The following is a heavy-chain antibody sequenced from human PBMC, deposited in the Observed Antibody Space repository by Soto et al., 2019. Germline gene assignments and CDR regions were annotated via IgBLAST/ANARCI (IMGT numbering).Heavy chain of an antibody. V-gene: IGHV1-8*01. Sequence: ASVKVSCTASGYTFTIYDINWVRQATGQGLEWMGWMNPNSVKTGYAQKFQGRVTMTRNTSISTAYMELSSLRSEDTAVYYCARREGYCSSTSCHAYWGQGTLVTVSS. D-gene: IGHD2-2*01. CDR3: ARREGYCSSTSCHAY. J-gene: IGHJ4*02. CDR2: MNPNSVKT. CDR1: GYTFTIYD.